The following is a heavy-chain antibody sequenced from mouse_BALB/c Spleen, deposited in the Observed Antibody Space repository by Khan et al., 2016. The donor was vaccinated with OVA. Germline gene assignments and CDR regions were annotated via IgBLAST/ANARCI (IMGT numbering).Heavy chain of an antibody. V-gene: IGHV1S136*01. CDR3: RRGGFGSFAY. Sequence: VQLQQSGPELVKPGASVKMSCKASGFTFTSYVLHWVKQKPGQGLECIGNIYTYNGGPEYNEKFKGKATLTSDKSSSTAYMQLSSLTSDASAVYSCRRGGFGSFAYWGQGTLVTVAA. J-gene: IGHJ3*01. CDR2: IYTYNGGP. D-gene: IGHD2-2*01. CDR1: GFTFTSYV.